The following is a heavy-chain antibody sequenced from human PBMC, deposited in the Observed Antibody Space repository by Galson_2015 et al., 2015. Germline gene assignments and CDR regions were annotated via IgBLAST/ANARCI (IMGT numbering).Heavy chain of an antibody. J-gene: IGHJ6*02. D-gene: IGHD5-18*01. Sequence: SLRLSCAASGFTFSSYGMHWVRQAPGKGLEWVAVIWYDGSNKYYADSVKGRFTISRDNSKNTLYLQMNSLRAEDTAVYYCARDQDTELWSKPYYYYGMDVWGQGTTVTVSS. CDR3: ARDQDTELWSKPYYYYGMDV. CDR2: IWYDGSNK. V-gene: IGHV3-33*01. CDR1: GFTFSSYG.